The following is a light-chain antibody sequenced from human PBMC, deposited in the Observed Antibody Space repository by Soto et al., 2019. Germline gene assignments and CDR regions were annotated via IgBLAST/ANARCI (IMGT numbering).Light chain of an antibody. J-gene: IGLJ3*02. V-gene: IGLV2-23*01. Sequence: QSALTQPASVSGSPGQSITISCTGTSSDIGSYNLVSWYQQHPGKAPKLMIFEDSKRPSGVSNRFSGSKSGNMASLTISGLQAEDEADYHCCSYAGSSTLVVFGGGTKLTVL. CDR1: SSDIGSYNL. CDR2: EDS. CDR3: CSYAGSSTLVV.